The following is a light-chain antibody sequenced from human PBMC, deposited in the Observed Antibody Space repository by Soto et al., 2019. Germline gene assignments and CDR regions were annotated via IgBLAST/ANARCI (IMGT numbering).Light chain of an antibody. V-gene: IGLV1-51*01. Sequence: QSVLTQSPSVSAAPGQKVTISCSGSSSNIGNNYVSWYQQLPGTAPKLLIYDNNKRPSGIPDRFSGSKSGTSGTLDITGLQTGDEADYYCATWDTNLSAVVFGGGTKLTVL. CDR2: DNN. J-gene: IGLJ3*02. CDR1: SSNIGNNY. CDR3: ATWDTNLSAVV.